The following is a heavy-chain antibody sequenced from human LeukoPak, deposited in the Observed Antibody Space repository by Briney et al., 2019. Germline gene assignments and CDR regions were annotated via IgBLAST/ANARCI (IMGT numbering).Heavy chain of an antibody. D-gene: IGHD3-16*01. V-gene: IGHV4-59*12. CDR1: RDSIKTYN. J-gene: IGHJ3*01. CDR2: IHYSGST. CDR3: ARLGALHDAFDV. Sequence: SETLSLTCTEPRDSIKTYNWSWIRPPPGKGLEWIGNIHYSGSTKYTPSLKSRVTISVDTSKNQFSLRVTSLTAADTAVYYCARLGALHDAFDVWGQGTLVTVSS.